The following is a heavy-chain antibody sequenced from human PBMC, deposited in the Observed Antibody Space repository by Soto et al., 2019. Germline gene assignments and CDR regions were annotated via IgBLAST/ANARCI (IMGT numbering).Heavy chain of an antibody. Sequence: SETLSLTCTVSGGSISTYYWNWIRQPAGKRLEWLGRIYTSGYTKYNPSLKSRVTMSLDTSKRQFSLKLSSVTAADTAVYYCARETVAGTDNWFDPWGQGILFTVPS. CDR2: IYTSGYT. D-gene: IGHD6-19*01. CDR1: GGSISTYY. CDR3: ARETVAGTDNWFDP. V-gene: IGHV4-4*07. J-gene: IGHJ5*02.